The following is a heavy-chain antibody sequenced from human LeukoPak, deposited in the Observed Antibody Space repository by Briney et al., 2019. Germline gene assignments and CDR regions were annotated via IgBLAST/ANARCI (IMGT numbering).Heavy chain of an antibody. Sequence: GGSLRLSCAASGFTFSSYSMSWVRQAPGKGLEWVSSISSSSSYIYYADSVKGRFTISRDNAKNSLYLQMNSLRAEDTAVYYCARDGKSGSYVNFQHWGQGTLVTVSS. V-gene: IGHV3-21*01. CDR1: GFTFSSYS. J-gene: IGHJ1*01. CDR2: ISSSSSYI. D-gene: IGHD1-26*01. CDR3: ARDGKSGSYVNFQH.